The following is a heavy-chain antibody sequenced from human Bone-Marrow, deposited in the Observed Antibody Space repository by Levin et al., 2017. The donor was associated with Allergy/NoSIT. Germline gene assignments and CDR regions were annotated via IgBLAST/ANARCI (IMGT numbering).Heavy chain of an antibody. CDR3: ETSWGRDYYDNSGYRLYRET. CDR1: GDTLSGYY. J-gene: IGHJ4*02. D-gene: IGHD3-22*01. CDR2: INPNSGGT. Sequence: ASVKVSCKASGDTLSGYYMHWVRQAPGQRLEWLGWINPNSGGTKYAQKFQGRVTLTRDTSIITGYMDLSRLKSEDTAIYYCETSWGRDYYDNSGYRLYRETWGQGNLVTVSS. V-gene: IGHV1-2*02.